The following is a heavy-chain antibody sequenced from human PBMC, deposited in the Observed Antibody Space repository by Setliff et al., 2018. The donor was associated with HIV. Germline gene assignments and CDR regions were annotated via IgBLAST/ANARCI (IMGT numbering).Heavy chain of an antibody. CDR1: GFTFSACA. CDR3: ARDLSYPRVVSYYYY. CDR2: TTSNGRTT. V-gene: IGHV3-23*01. Sequence: LRLSCAASGFTFSACAMTWVRRAPGKGLEWVSATTSNGRTTDYAESVRGRFTLSRDNAKNSLYLQMNSLRAEGTAVYYCARDLSYPRVVSYYYYWGQGTLVTVSS. D-gene: IGHD3-16*02. J-gene: IGHJ4*02.